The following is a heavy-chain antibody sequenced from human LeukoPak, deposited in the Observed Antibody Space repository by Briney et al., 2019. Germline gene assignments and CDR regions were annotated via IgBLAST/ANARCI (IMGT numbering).Heavy chain of an antibody. CDR2: INPNSGGT. V-gene: IGHV1-2*02. D-gene: IGHD3-3*01. CDR3: ARVCPCADWSALDY. J-gene: IGHJ4*02. Sequence: ASVKVSCKASGYTFTGYYMHWVRQAPGQGLEWMGWINPNSGGTNYAQKFQGRVTMTRDTSISTAYMELSSLRSEDTAVYYCARVCPCADWSALDYWGQGTLVTVSS. CDR1: GYTFTGYY.